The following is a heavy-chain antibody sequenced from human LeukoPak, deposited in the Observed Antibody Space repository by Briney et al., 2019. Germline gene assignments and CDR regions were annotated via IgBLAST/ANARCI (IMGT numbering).Heavy chain of an antibody. CDR3: ALGLVTDY. D-gene: IGHD3-9*01. CDR1: GFTFSSYW. J-gene: IGHJ4*02. Sequence: GGSLRLSCAAAGFTFSSYWMYWVRQAPGKGLVWVSRINSDGKTTNYADSVKGRFTISRDNAKNTLYLQMNRLRAEDTAVYYCALGLVTDYWGQGTLVTVSS. CDR2: INSDGKTT. V-gene: IGHV3-74*01.